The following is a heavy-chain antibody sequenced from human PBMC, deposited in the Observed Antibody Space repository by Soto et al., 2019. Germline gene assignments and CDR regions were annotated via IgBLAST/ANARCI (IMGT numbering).Heavy chain of an antibody. V-gene: IGHV4-59*01. Sequence: SETLSLTCTVSGGSMSSYYWIWIRQSPGKGLEWIGYIYYSGSTNYNPSLKSRVAISLDTSMNQFSLMLSSVTAADTAVYYCARGEWLATIKPYFAYWGQGTLVTVSS. CDR1: GGSMSSYY. D-gene: IGHD5-12*01. J-gene: IGHJ4*02. CDR2: IYYSGST. CDR3: ARGEWLATIKPYFAY.